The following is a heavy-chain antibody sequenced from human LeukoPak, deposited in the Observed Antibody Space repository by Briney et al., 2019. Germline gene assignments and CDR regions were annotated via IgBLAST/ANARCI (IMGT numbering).Heavy chain of an antibody. Sequence: PSETLSLTCTVSGGSISNYYWSWIRQPPGKGLEWIGYIYYSGSTNYNPSLKSRVTISVDTSKNQFSLKLSSVTAADTAVYYCAFFGTTRGRWFDPWGQGTLVTVSS. CDR2: IYYSGST. V-gene: IGHV4-59*12. D-gene: IGHD1-1*01. CDR3: AFFGTTRGRWFDP. CDR1: GGSISNYY. J-gene: IGHJ5*02.